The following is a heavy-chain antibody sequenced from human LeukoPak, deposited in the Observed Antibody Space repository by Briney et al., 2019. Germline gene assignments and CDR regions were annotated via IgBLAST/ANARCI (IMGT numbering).Heavy chain of an antibody. CDR3: ARYHARGSARPSSGWYYFDY. CDR1: GGPISSGDYY. D-gene: IGHD6-19*01. CDR2: IYHSGST. J-gene: IGHJ4*02. Sequence: PSETLSLTCTVSGGPISSGDYYWSWVRQPPGKGLEWIGEIYHSGSTNYNPSLKSRVTISVDKSKNQFSLKLSSVTAADTAVYYCARYHARGSARPSSGWYYFDYWGQGTLVTVSS. V-gene: IGHV4-39*07.